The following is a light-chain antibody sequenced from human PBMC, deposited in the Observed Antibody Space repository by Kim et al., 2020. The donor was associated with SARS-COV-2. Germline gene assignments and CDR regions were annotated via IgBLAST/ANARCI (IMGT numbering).Light chain of an antibody. V-gene: IGLV1-40*01. CDR2: GNT. CDR1: RSNTAAGYD. Sequence: ATTSCPGSRSNTAAGYDVPWHQQLPGTAPKLLISGNTNRPSGVPDRFSGSTSGTSASLAITGLQAEDEADYYCQSYDTSLSCVVFGRGTQLTVL. CDR3: QSYDTSLSCVV. J-gene: IGLJ7*01.